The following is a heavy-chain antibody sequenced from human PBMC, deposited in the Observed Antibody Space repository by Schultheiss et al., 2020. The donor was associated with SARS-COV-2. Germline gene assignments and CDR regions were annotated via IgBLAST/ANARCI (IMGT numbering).Heavy chain of an antibody. J-gene: IGHJ5*02. D-gene: IGHD4-17*01. CDR1: GFTFSSYA. Sequence: GGSLRLSCAASGFTFSSYAMSWVRQAPGKGLEWVSAISGSGGSTYYADSVKGRFTISRDNSKNTLYLQMNSLRAEDTAVYYCARDLSPDYGDPWFDPWGQGTLVTVSS. CDR3: ARDLSPDYGDPWFDP. V-gene: IGHV3-23*01. CDR2: ISGSGGST.